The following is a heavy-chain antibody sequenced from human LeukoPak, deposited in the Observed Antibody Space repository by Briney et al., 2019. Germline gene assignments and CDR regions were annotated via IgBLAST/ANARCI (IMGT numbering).Heavy chain of an antibody. V-gene: IGHV1-2*02. CDR3: ARDWVTGTPSVY. Sequence: ASVKVSCQASGFTFTGYYIHWVRQAPGQGLEWMGWINPNSGGTNYAQKFQGRVTMTRDTSITTAYMGLSRLSSDDTAVYYCARDWVTGTPSVYWGQGTLVTVSS. CDR1: GFTFTGYY. CDR2: INPNSGGT. J-gene: IGHJ4*02. D-gene: IGHD1-20*01.